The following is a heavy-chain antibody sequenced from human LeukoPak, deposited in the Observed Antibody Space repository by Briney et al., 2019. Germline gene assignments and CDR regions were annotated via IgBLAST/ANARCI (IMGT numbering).Heavy chain of an antibody. J-gene: IGHJ4*02. D-gene: IGHD2-21*02. Sequence: SETLSLTCTVSGVSISSYYWTWIRQPPGKGLEWIGYIYYSGSTNYNPSLKSRVTISVDTSKNQFSLKLSSLTAADTAVYYCARGEGQAVSAFDYWGQGMLVTVSS. V-gene: IGHV4-59*01. CDR2: IYYSGST. CDR3: ARGEGQAVSAFDY. CDR1: GVSISSYY.